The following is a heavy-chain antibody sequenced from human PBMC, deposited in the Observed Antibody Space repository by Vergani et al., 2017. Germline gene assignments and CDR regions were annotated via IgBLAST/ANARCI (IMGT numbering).Heavy chain of an antibody. Sequence: EVQLVQSGAEVKKPGESLKISCKASGYNFPIHWIGWVRQMPGKGLEWMGVIYPGDSDTRYNPSFQGQVTISVDKSVSTVYLQWSNLKASDTAMYYCARAQGFSYNYGSDYWGQGTLVTVSS. CDR3: ARAQGFSYNYGSDY. CDR2: IYPGDSDT. CDR1: GYNFPIHW. D-gene: IGHD3-16*01. V-gene: IGHV5-51*01. J-gene: IGHJ4*02.